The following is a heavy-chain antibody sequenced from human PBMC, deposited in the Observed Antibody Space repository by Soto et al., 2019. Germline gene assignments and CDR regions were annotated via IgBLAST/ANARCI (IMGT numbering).Heavy chain of an antibody. V-gene: IGHV4-30-2*01. Sequence: PSATRSLTSTVSGGSSGSGCYSWIWIRQPPGKGLEWIGYIYHSGSTYYNPSLKSRVTISVDRSKNQFSLKLSSVTAADTAVYYCARGNGDYVDWFDPWGQGTLVTVSS. J-gene: IGHJ5*02. CDR2: IYHSGST. CDR3: ARGNGDYVDWFDP. D-gene: IGHD4-17*01. CDR1: GGSSGSGCYS.